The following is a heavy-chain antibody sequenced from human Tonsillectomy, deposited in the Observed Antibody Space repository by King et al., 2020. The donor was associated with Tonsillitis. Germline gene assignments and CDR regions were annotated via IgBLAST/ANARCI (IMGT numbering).Heavy chain of an antibody. CDR1: GFTFGDYA. V-gene: IGHV3-49*03. CDR2: IRSKAYGGTT. CDR3: SLLRGITGTPFDY. D-gene: IGHD1-7*01. J-gene: IGHJ4*02. Sequence: QLVQSGGGLVQPGRSLRLSCTASGFTFGDYAMSWFRQAPGKGLEWVGFIRSKAYGGTTEYAASVKGRFTISRDDSKSIAYLQMNSLKTEDTAVYYCSLLRGITGTPFDYWGLGTLVTVSS.